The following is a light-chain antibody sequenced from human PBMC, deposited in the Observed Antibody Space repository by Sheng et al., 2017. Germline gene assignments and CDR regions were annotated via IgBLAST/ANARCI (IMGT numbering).Light chain of an antibody. CDR3: QQYNDWPRT. Sequence: EIVLTQSPGTLSLSPGETATLSCRASQSVRIYLGWYQQKPGQVPRLLIYGASTRATGIPVRFSGSGSGTEFTLTISSLQSEDFAVYYCQQYNDWPRTFGQGTKVEIK. CDR1: QSVRIY. J-gene: IGKJ1*01. V-gene: IGKV3-15*01. CDR2: GAS.